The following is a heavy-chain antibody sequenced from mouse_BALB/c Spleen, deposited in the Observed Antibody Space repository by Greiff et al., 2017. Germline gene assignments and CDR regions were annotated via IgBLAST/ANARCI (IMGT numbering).Heavy chain of an antibody. V-gene: IGHV1-15*01. CDR2: IDPETGGT. CDR1: GYTFTDYE. CDR3: ARKGDYAMDY. Sequence: QVQLQQSGAELVRPGASVTLSCKASGYTFTDYEMHWVKQTPVHGLEWIGAIDPETGGTAYNQKFKGKATLTADKSSSTSYMELRSLTSEDSAVYYCARKGDYAMDYWGQGTSVTVSS. J-gene: IGHJ4*01.